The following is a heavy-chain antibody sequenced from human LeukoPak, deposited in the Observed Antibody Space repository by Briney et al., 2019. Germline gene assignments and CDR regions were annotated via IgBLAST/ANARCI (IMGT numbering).Heavy chain of an antibody. CDR1: GFTFSDYY. Sequence: GGSLRLSCAASGFTFSDYYMSWIRQAPGKGLEWVSYISSSGSTIYYADSVKGRFTISRDNAKNSLYLQMNSLRAEDTAVYYCARCVEDYVWGSYYYYMDVWGKGTTVTISS. CDR3: ARCVEDYVWGSYYYYMDV. CDR2: ISSSGSTI. J-gene: IGHJ6*03. D-gene: IGHD3-16*01. V-gene: IGHV3-11*01.